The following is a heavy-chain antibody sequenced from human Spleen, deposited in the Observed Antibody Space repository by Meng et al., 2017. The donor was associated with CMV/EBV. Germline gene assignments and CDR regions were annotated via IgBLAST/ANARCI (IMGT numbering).Heavy chain of an antibody. V-gene: IGHV3-48*03. CDR2: ISSSGSTI. J-gene: IGHJ4*02. CDR3: ARASSGYYMNY. CDR1: GFTFSSYE. D-gene: IGHD3-3*01. Sequence: GGSLRLSCAASGFTFSSYEMNWVRQAPGKGLEWVSYISSSGSTIYYADSVKGRFTISRDNAKNSLYLQMNSLRAEDTAVYYCARASSGYYMNYWGQGTLVTVSS.